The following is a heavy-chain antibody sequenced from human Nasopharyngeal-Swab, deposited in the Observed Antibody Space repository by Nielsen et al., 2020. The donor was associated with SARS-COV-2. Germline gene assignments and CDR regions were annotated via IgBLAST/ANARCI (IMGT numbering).Heavy chain of an antibody. CDR1: GFTFSTYW. J-gene: IGHJ3*02. CDR2: INEDVSEK. V-gene: IGHV3-7*01. Sequence: GESLKLSCAASGFTFSTYWMSWVRQAPGEAPEWVANINEDVSEKDYVDSVRGRFTLSRDNAKNSLYLQMNSLRAEDTAVYYCARDPASCSGGSCYSHAFNIWGQGTMVTVSS. D-gene: IGHD2-15*01. CDR3: ARDPASCSGGSCYSHAFNI.